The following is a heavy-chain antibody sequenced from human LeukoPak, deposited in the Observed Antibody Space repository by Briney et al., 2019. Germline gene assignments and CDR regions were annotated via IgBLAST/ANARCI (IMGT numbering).Heavy chain of an antibody. V-gene: IGHV3-7*01. CDR1: GFTVTDAW. CDR3: ARVGGSYWGWFDP. J-gene: IGHJ5*02. CDR2: IKQDGSEK. Sequence: PGGSLRLSCAASGFTVTDAWMNWVRQAPGKGLEWVANIKQDGSEKYYVDSVKGRLTISRDNAKNSLYLQMNSLRAEDTAVYYCARVGGSYWGWFDPWGQGTLVTVSS. D-gene: IGHD1-26*01.